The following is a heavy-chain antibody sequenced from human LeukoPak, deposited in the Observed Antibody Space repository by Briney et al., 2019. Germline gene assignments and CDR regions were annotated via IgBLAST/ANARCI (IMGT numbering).Heavy chain of an antibody. V-gene: IGHV4-31*03. CDR2: IYYSGST. CDR1: GGSISSGGYY. CDR3: ARAGGFFSPFGY. Sequence: SETLSLTCTISGGSISSGGYYWSWIRQHPGKGLEWIGYIYYSGSTYYNPSLKSRVTISVDTSKNQFSLKLSSVTAADTAVYYCARAGGFFSPFGYWGQGTLVTVSS. D-gene: IGHD3-16*01. J-gene: IGHJ4*02.